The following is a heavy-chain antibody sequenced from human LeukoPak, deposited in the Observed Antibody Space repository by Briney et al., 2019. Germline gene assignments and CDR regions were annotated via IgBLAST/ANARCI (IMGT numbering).Heavy chain of an antibody. D-gene: IGHD3-22*01. V-gene: IGHV3-23*01. Sequence: PGGSLRLSCAASGFTFSSYAMSWVRQAPGKGLEWVSAISGSGGSTYYADPVNGRFTISRDNSKNTLYLQMNSLRAEDTAVYYCAARHYYYDSTLGWGQGTLVTVSS. CDR2: ISGSGGST. CDR1: GFTFSSYA. J-gene: IGHJ4*02. CDR3: AARHYYYDSTLG.